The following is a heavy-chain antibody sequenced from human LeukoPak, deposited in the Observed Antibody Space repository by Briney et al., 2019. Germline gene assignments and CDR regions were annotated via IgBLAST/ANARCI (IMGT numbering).Heavy chain of an antibody. D-gene: IGHD3-22*01. V-gene: IGHV1-69*05. CDR2: IIPIFGTA. J-gene: IGHJ3*02. CDR1: GGTFSSYA. CDR3: ARDPPYYDSSGFDAFDI. Sequence: SVKVSCKATGGTFSSYAISWVRQAPGQGLEWMGGIIPIFGTANYAQKFQGRVTITTDESTSTAYMELSSLRSEDTAVYYCARDPPYYDSSGFDAFDIWGQGTMVTVSS.